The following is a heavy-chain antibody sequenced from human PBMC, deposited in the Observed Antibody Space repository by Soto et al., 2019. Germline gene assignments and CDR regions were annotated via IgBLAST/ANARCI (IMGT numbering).Heavy chain of an antibody. V-gene: IGHV1-8*01. D-gene: IGHD3-22*01. Sequence: QVQRVQSGAEVKKPGASVMVSCKASGYTFRDYDINWVRQASGQGLEWMGWMNPNSGNTAYAQKFQGRVTMTGDTTINTAYMELSYLTSADTAVYYCTRRARIGKQLWLPFDSWAQGTLVTVSS. CDR3: TRRARIGKQLWLPFDS. CDR2: MNPNSGNT. CDR1: GYTFRDYD. J-gene: IGHJ4*02.